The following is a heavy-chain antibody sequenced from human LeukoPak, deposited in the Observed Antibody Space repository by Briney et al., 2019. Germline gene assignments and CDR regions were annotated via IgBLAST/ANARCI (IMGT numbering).Heavy chain of an antibody. CDR3: ARATLSIAVAGTSWYFDL. CDR2: IYYSGST. J-gene: IGHJ2*01. CDR1: GGSISSSSYY. D-gene: IGHD6-19*01. V-gene: IGHV4-39*07. Sequence: PSETLSLTCTVSGGSISSSSYYWGWIRQPPGKGLEWIGSIYYSGSTYYNPSLKSRVTISVDTSKNQFSLKLSSVTAADTAVYYCARATLSIAVAGTSWYFDLWGRGTLVTVSS.